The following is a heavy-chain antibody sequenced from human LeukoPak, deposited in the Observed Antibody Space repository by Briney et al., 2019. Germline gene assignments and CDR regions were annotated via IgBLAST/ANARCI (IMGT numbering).Heavy chain of an antibody. Sequence: SETLSLTCAVYGGSFSGYYWSWIRQPPGKGLEWIGEIYHSGSTNYNASLKSRVTISADTSKNHFSLKLNSVTTADTAVYYCTRGAGWLIDYWGQGILVTVSS. J-gene: IGHJ4*02. D-gene: IGHD3-16*01. V-gene: IGHV4-34*01. CDR3: TRGAGWLIDY. CDR2: IYHSGST. CDR1: GGSFSGYY.